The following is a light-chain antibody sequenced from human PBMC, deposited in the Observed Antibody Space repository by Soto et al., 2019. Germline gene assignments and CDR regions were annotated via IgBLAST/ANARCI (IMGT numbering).Light chain of an antibody. CDR1: QSVLHSSHNENY. Sequence: DIVMTQSPDSLAVSLGERATINCKSSQSVLHSSHNENYLVWYQQKPGQPPKLLIYWASTRESGVPDRFSGSESGTDFTLTISSLQAEDVAVYYCHQYYSTPYTFGQGTKLEIK. J-gene: IGKJ2*01. V-gene: IGKV4-1*01. CDR3: HQYYSTPYT. CDR2: WAS.